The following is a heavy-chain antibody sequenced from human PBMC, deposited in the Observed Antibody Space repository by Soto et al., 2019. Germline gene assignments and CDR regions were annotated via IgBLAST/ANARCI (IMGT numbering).Heavy chain of an antibody. CDR1: GYSFTSYW. D-gene: IGHD1-20*01. CDR3: ARPAGITGTLDYFDY. V-gene: IGHV5-10-1*01. Sequence: PGESLKISCKGSGYSFTSYWISWVRQMPGKGLEWMGRIDPSDSYTNYSPSFQGHVTISADKSISTAYLQWSSLKASDTAMYYCARPAGITGTLDYFDYWGQGTLVTVS. J-gene: IGHJ4*02. CDR2: IDPSDSYT.